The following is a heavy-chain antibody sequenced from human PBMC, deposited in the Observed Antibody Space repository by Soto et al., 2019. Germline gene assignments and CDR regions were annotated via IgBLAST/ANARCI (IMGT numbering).Heavy chain of an antibody. V-gene: IGHV3-66*01. CDR3: AARPGS. CDR2: IYSGGNT. J-gene: IGHJ5*02. Sequence: EVQLVESGGGLVQPGESLRLSCAASGFTVSNNYMSWVRQAPGKGLEWVSFIYSGGNTYYADSVKGRFTISRDKSKNTLYLRMNNLRVEATAVYSCAARPGSWGQGTLVTVSS. CDR1: GFTVSNNY. D-gene: IGHD7-27*01.